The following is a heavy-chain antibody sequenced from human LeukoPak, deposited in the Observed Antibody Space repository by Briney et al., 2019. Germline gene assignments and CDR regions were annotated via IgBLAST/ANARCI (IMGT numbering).Heavy chain of an antibody. CDR1: GFTFSRCW. CDR2: INPDGRDT. J-gene: IGHJ1*01. V-gene: IGHV3-7*01. Sequence: GGSLRLSCVVSGFTFSRCWMNWVRQAPGKGLEWVAHINPDGRDTYYVDSVKGRFTISRDNAQNSMYLQMNSLRVEDTAVYYCTSWGDTTAEYFQRWGQGTLVTVSS. D-gene: IGHD2-21*02. CDR3: TSWGDTTAEYFQR.